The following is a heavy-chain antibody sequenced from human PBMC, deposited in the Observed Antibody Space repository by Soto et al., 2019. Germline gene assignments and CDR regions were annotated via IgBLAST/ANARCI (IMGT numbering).Heavy chain of an antibody. CDR2: IYPGDSET. J-gene: IGHJ4*02. Sequence: PVQSLKISWQWSVYSFTSYWSPLVLQMPGKVLEFMGMIYPGDSETRYSPSFQGQVTISADKSISTAYLQWSSLKASDTAIYYCARRLSTSSTFEYWGQGALVTVSS. D-gene: IGHD2-2*01. CDR3: ARRLSTSSTFEY. CDR1: VYSFTSYW. V-gene: IGHV5-51*01.